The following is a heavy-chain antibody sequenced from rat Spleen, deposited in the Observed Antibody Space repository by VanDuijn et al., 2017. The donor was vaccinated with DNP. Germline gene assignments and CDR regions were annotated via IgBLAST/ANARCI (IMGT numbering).Heavy chain of an antibody. CDR1: GFIISDYY. J-gene: IGHJ3*01. V-gene: IGHV5-20*01. Sequence: EVQLVEAGGGLVQPGRSLKLSCAASGFIISDYYMAWVRQAPTKGLEWVAYISYDGGRTYNGNSVKGRFTISRDDAKKTLYLEMNSLRSEDTATYYCAIYFYGGDNWFGYWGQGTLVTVSS. D-gene: IGHD1-1*01. CDR2: ISYDGGRT. CDR3: AIYFYGGDNWFGY.